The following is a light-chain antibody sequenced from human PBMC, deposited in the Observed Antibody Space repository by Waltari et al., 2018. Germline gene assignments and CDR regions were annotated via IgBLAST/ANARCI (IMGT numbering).Light chain of an antibody. CDR2: DTD. CDR3: ATWDNNLKAEI. V-gene: IGLV1-51*01. Sequence: QSVLTQPPSVSAPPGQKVTISCPGSTSTIGNNYVSWYHCHPETPPKLVIYDTDQSHSAIPDRFSGSRSGTSATLTITGLQTGDEGDYYCATWDNNLKAEIFGGGTTLTVL. J-gene: IGLJ2*01. CDR1: TSTIGNNY.